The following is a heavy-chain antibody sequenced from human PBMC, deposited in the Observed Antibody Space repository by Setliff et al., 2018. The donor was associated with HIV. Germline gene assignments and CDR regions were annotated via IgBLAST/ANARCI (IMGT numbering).Heavy chain of an antibody. CDR1: GGSISTYY. CDR3: ATSPAGEILGSRPFYFDY. J-gene: IGHJ4*02. Sequence: PSETLSLTCTVSGGSISTYYWSWIRQPPGKGLEWIGSIYFTGSSDNNPSLKSRVTISEDTSKNQFSLKMRSVTAADTAVYYCATSPAGEILGSRPFYFDYWGQGTLVTVSS. D-gene: IGHD3-10*01. CDR2: IYFTGSS. V-gene: IGHV4-59*12.